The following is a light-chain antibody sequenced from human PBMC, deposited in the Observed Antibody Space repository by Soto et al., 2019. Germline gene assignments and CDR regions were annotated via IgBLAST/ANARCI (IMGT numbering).Light chain of an antibody. J-gene: IGKJ1*01. Sequence: EIAMTQSPGTLSVSPGERATLSCRASQSVSSNLAWYQQKPGQAPRLLIYGASTRATGIAARFSGSGSEKEFTLTISSLQSEDFAVYYCQQFYNWPRTFGQGTKVEIK. V-gene: IGKV3-15*01. CDR2: GAS. CDR1: QSVSSN. CDR3: QQFYNWPRT.